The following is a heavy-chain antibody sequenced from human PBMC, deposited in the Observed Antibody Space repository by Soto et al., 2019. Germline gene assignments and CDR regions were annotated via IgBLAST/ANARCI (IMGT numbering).Heavy chain of an antibody. CDR3: ARDMGYSSGWFTS. CDR2: IYSGGTT. V-gene: IGHV3-53*04. D-gene: IGHD6-19*01. J-gene: IGHJ5*01. CDR1: GFTVSDNY. Sequence: EVQLVESGGGLVQPGGSLRLCCVASGFTVSDNYMNWVRQAPGKGLEWVSVIYSGGTTYYADSVKGRFTISRHISKNTVYLQMNSLRAEDTAVYYCARDMGYSSGWFTSWGQGTLVTVSS.